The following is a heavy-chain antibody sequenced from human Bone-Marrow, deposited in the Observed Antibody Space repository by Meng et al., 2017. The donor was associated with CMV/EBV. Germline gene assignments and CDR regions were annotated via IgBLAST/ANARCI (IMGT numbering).Heavy chain of an antibody. J-gene: IGHJ3*02. D-gene: IGHD3-3*01. CDR1: GFSLSTSGVG. CDR3: AHRRGYDFWSGPGAFDI. V-gene: IGHV2-5*01. CDR2: IYWNDDK. Sequence: CGPTLVKSTQTLTLTCTFSGFSLSTSGVGVGWIRQPPGKALEWLALIYWNDDKRYSPSLKSRLTITKDTSKNQVVLTMTNMDPVDTATYYCAHRRGYDFWSGPGAFDIWGQGTRVTGSS.